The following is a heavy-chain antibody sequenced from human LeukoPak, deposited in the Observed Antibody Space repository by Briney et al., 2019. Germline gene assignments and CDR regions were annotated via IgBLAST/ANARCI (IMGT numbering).Heavy chain of an antibody. CDR2: ISGTGGAT. J-gene: IGHJ5*01. CDR3: VKDPGDTYGKNGFVS. V-gene: IGHV3-23*01. D-gene: IGHD1-14*01. Sequence: GGSLRLSCAASGFTFSSYGMSWVRQAAGKGLQWVAQISGTGGATYYAGFARDRFTISRDNSKKTLYLQMSGLGVEDTAMYYCVKDPGDTYGKNGFVSWGKGTLVSVS. CDR1: GFTFSSYG.